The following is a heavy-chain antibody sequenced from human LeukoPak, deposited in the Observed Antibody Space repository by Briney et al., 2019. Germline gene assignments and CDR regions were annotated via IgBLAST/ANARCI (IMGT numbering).Heavy chain of an antibody. J-gene: IGHJ6*02. Sequence: SETLSLTCTVSGGSISSGDYYWSWIRQPPGKGLEWIGYIYYSGSTYYNPSLKSRVTISVDTSKNQFSLKLSSVTAADTAVYYCATRETSRSYYYYGMDVRGQGTTVTVSS. CDR2: IYYSGST. V-gene: IGHV4-30-4*01. CDR3: ATRETSRSYYYYGMDV. D-gene: IGHD2-2*01. CDR1: GGSISSGDYY.